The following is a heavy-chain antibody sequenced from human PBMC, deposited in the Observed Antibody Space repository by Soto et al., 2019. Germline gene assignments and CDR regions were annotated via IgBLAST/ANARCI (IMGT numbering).Heavy chain of an antibody. J-gene: IGHJ1*01. CDR2: VNAGTGNT. Sequence: ASLKVSCKASGYPLTNYGIHWVRQAPGQGLEWMGWVNAGTGNTKYSQKFQGRVTITRDTSASTDYMELSSLRSEDTAVYFCARDDYYDNSGYPLSVSQHWGQGTLVSVSS. V-gene: IGHV1-3*01. D-gene: IGHD3-22*01. CDR1: GYPLTNYG. CDR3: ARDDYYDNSGYPLSVSQH.